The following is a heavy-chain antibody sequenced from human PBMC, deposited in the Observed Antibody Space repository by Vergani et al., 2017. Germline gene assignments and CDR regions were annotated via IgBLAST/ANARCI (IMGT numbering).Heavy chain of an antibody. CDR1: GFTFRNYA. Sequence: EVQLLESGGGLVQPGGSLRLSCAASGFTFRNYAMNWVRQAPGKGLEWVSGITDSGGSTYYADSVKGRFTISRDNSKNTLYLQMNSLRAEDTAVYYCAKADVMMVYAPFDFWGQGTLVTVSS. CDR2: ITDSGGST. V-gene: IGHV3-23*01. J-gene: IGHJ4*02. D-gene: IGHD2-8*01. CDR3: AKADVMMVYAPFDF.